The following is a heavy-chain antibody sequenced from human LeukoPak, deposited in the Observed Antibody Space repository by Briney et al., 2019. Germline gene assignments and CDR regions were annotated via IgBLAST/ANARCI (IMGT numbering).Heavy chain of an antibody. CDR2: IYISGNT. Sequence: PSETLSLTCTVSGGSISTYYWNWIRQPAGKGLEWIGRIYISGNTNYNPSLKSRVTMSLDTSKNQFSLKLSSVTAADTAVCYCARAAVATSRGFDYWGQGTLVTVSS. J-gene: IGHJ4*02. V-gene: IGHV4-4*07. CDR3: ARAAVATSRGFDY. CDR1: GGSISTYY. D-gene: IGHD4-23*01.